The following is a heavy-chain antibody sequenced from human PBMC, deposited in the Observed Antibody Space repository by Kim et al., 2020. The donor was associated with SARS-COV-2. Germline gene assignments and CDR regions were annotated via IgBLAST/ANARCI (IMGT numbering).Heavy chain of an antibody. CDR3: VRGCGRSSCPYFFDF. Sequence: GGSLRLSCAASGFTFSTYWMSWVRQGPEKGLEWVATIRQDGSEKHYVDSVKGRFTISRDNAGNSLSLQLNSLSAEDTAVYYCVRGCGRSSCPYFFDFWGQGDLVTVSS. D-gene: IGHD2-2*01. CDR1: GFTFSTYW. J-gene: IGHJ4*02. V-gene: IGHV3-7*04. CDR2: IRQDGSEK.